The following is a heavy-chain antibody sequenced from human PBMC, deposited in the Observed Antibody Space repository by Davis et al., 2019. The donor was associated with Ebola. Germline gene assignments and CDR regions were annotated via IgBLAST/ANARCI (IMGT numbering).Heavy chain of an antibody. CDR2: VSGNNGKT. CDR1: GYSFTHYS. Sequence: ASVKVSCKASGYSFTHYSFSWVRQAPGQGLEWMGWVSGNNGKTDYAQKFQGRVTMTTDTSTSTAYMELRSLTSDDTAVYYCARVSFGSSSAQDFWGQGALVTVSS. CDR3: ARVSFGSSSAQDF. D-gene: IGHD6-6*01. J-gene: IGHJ4*02. V-gene: IGHV1-18*01.